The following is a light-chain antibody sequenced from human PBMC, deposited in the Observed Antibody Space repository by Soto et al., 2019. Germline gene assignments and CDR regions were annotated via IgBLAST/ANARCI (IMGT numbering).Light chain of an antibody. CDR3: QHYVSPPIT. CDR2: DSS. Sequence: DIQMTQSPSTLSASVGDSVTVTCRASQSISTWLAWYQQKPGRAPKLLIYDSSSLESGVPARFSGSGSGTDFTLTISRLEPEDFAVYYCQHYVSPPITFGQGTRLEIK. J-gene: IGKJ5*01. CDR1: QSISTW. V-gene: IGKV1-5*01.